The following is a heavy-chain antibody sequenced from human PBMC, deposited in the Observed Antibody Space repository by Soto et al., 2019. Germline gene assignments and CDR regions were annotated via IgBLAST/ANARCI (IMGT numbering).Heavy chain of an antibody. D-gene: IGHD6-19*01. Sequence: QVQLVQSGAEVKKPGASVKVSCKASGYTFTNFGITWVRQAPGQGLEWMGWISAYNGNINYSQKLQGRVTMTTDTSTSTAYIELRSLKSGDTAVYYCAREGSGWYLVYWGQGTRVTVSS. CDR3: AREGSGWYLVY. V-gene: IGHV1-18*01. CDR2: ISAYNGNI. CDR1: GYTFTNFG. J-gene: IGHJ4*02.